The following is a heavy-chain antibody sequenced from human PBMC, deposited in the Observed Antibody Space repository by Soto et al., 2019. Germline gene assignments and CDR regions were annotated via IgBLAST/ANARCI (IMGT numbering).Heavy chain of an antibody. CDR2: IKEDGSEK. Sequence: EVQLVESGGGLVQPGGALRLSCAASGFSFSNYWMSWVRQSPGKGLERVANIKEDGSEKYDVDSVKGRFTISRDNAKNSLYLQMNSLRAEDTVVYYCTTDKAAAGNVFDYWGQGTLVAVTS. V-gene: IGHV3-7*01. CDR1: GFSFSNYW. J-gene: IGHJ4*02. CDR3: TTDKAAAGNVFDY. D-gene: IGHD6-13*01.